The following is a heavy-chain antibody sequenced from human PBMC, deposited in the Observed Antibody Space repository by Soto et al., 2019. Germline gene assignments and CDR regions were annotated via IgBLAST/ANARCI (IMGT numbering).Heavy chain of an antibody. CDR2: ISYDGSIK. Sequence: GGSLRLSCASSGFTFRGYGMHWVRQAPGRGLEWVALISYDGSIKYYADSVRGRFTISRDNSKNTLYLQMNSLRAEDTAVYYCANSEYSRYKNIDVWGQGTTVTVSS. V-gene: IGHV3-30*18. CDR1: GFTFRGYG. J-gene: IGHJ6*02. D-gene: IGHD5-18*01. CDR3: ANSEYSRYKNIDV.